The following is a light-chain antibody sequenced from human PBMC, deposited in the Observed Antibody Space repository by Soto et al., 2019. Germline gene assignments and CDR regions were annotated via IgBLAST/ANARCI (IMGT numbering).Light chain of an antibody. V-gene: IGLV2-14*03. Sequence: QSALTQPASVSGSPGQSVTISCNGSISDLGTYNFVSWFQQHPGKAPKLMIFGVNDRPSGVSDRFSGSKSGNMASLTISGLQAEDEADYYCCSYSTITTYVFGTGTKLIVL. CDR2: GVN. CDR3: CSYSTITTYV. J-gene: IGLJ1*01. CDR1: ISDLGTYNF.